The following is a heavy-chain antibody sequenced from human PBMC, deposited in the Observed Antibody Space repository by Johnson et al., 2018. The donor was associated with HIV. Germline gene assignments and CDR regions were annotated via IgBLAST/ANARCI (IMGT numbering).Heavy chain of an antibody. CDR2: ISGGSAGT. D-gene: IGHD1-26*01. CDR1: GFTFSSYW. V-gene: IGHV3-48*04. CDR3: ARAVGAGGI. J-gene: IGHJ3*02. Sequence: VQLVESGGGVVQPGRSLRLSCAASGFTFSSYWMHWVRQVAGKGLEWIAYISGGSAGTFYADSVKGRFTISRDNGNKVVYLQMDSLRAEDTAVYYCARAVGAGGIWGQGTMVTVSS.